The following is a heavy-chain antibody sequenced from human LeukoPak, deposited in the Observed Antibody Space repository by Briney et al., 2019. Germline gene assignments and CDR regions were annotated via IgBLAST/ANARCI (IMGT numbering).Heavy chain of an antibody. Sequence: ASVKVSCKASGYTLTSYDINWVRQATGQGLEWMGWMNPNSGNTGYAQKFQGRVTMTRNTSISTAYMELSSLRSEDTAVYYCARARSGSYYPFDYWGQGTLVTVSS. CDR3: ARARSGSYYPFDY. D-gene: IGHD1-26*01. CDR1: GYTLTSYD. CDR2: MNPNSGNT. J-gene: IGHJ4*02. V-gene: IGHV1-8*01.